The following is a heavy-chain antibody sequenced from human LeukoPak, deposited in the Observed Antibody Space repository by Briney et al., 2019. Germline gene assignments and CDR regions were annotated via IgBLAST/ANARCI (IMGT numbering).Heavy chain of an antibody. D-gene: IGHD2-2*01. CDR1: GFTFNSYA. V-gene: IGHV3-23*01. CDR2: ISDVGGTT. CDR3: AKGPGGSGTSRYTMDV. J-gene: IGHJ6*02. Sequence: SGGSLRLSCATSGFTFNSYAMSWVRQAPRKGLEWVSAISDVGGTTYYADSVKGRFTISRDNSKSTLYLQMNTLRAEDTAVYYCAKGPGGSGTSRYTMDVWGQGTTVTVSS.